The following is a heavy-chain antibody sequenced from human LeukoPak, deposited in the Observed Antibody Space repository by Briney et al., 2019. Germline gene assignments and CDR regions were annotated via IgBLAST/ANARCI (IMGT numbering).Heavy chain of an antibody. J-gene: IGHJ4*02. D-gene: IGHD2-8*01. Sequence: GRSLRLSCAASGFTFNNYGMHWVRQAPGRGLEWVALLWYDGTNENYADSVKGRFTISRDNSKNTMYLQMNSLRAEDTAVYYCARGNGFPYYFDYWGRGTLVTVSS. V-gene: IGHV3-33*01. CDR3: ARGNGFPYYFDY. CDR1: GFTFNNYG. CDR2: LWYDGTNE.